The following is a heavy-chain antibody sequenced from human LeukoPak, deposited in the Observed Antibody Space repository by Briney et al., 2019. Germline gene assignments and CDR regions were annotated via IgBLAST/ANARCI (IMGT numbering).Heavy chain of an antibody. Sequence: GKSLRLSCPASGFTISNYGMHWVRQPPGKGLEWVAVVSYDGSFKSYADSVKGRFTISRDNSQNTVFLQMNSLRTEDTALYFCAKALSVAGTGAFDIWGQGTMVTVSS. D-gene: IGHD6-19*01. V-gene: IGHV3-30*18. CDR2: VSYDGSFK. CDR3: AKALSVAGTGAFDI. J-gene: IGHJ3*02. CDR1: GFTISNYG.